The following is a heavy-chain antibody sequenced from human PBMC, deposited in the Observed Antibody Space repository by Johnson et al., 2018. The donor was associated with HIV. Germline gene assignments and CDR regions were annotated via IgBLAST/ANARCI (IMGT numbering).Heavy chain of an antibody. Sequence: QVQLVESGGGVVQPGRSLRLSCAASAFSFSNYAMHWVRQAPGKGLEWVAVISNDGSFQYYTDSVKGRFTISRDNSKNTVFLQMNSLRSDDTAVYFCARDQAYRSSWAFSFDIWGQGTMVIVSS. D-gene: IGHD6-13*01. CDR3: ARDQAYRSSWAFSFDI. CDR1: AFSFSNYA. CDR2: ISNDGSFQ. V-gene: IGHV3-30*04. J-gene: IGHJ3*02.